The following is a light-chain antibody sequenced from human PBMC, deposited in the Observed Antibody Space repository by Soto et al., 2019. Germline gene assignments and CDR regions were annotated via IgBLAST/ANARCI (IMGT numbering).Light chain of an antibody. V-gene: IGLV2-14*01. CDR3: SSYTSSSTSHVV. CDR1: SSDVGGYNY. Sequence: QSVLTQPASVSGSPGQSITISCTGTSSDVGGYNYVSWYQQHPGKAPKLMIYDVSNRPSGVSNRFSSSKSGNTASLTISGLQAEDEADYYCSSYTSSSTSHVVFGGGTQLTVL. CDR2: DVS. J-gene: IGLJ2*01.